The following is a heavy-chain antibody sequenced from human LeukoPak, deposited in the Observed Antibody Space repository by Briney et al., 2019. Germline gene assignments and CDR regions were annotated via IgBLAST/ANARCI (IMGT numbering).Heavy chain of an antibody. CDR3: AREGRLYDSLTGYTAGWFDP. Sequence: SETLSLTCTVSGGSISSSSYYWGWLRQPPGKGLEWIGSIYYSGSTYYNPSLKSRVTISVDTSKNQFSLKLSSVTAADTAVYYCAREGRLYDSLTGYTAGWFDPWGQGTLVTVSS. V-gene: IGHV4-39*07. J-gene: IGHJ5*02. D-gene: IGHD3-9*01. CDR1: GGSISSSSYY. CDR2: IYYSGST.